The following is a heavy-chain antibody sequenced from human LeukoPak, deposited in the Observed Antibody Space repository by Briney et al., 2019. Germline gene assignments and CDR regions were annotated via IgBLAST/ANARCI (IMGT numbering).Heavy chain of an antibody. D-gene: IGHD3-10*01. V-gene: IGHV4-59*12. CDR3: ARPRLLFGSGPILV. CDR1: GGSISSYY. Sequence: SETLSLTCSVSGGSISSYYWSWIRQPPGKGLEWIGYIYYSGSTNYNPSLKSRVNISIDTSKNQFSLRLTSVTAADTAVYFCARPRLLFGSGPILVWGQGTLVTVSS. CDR2: IYYSGST. J-gene: IGHJ4*02.